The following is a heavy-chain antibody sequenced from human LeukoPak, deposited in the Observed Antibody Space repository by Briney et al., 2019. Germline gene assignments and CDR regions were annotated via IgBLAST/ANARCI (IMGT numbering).Heavy chain of an antibody. D-gene: IGHD6-13*01. J-gene: IGHJ4*02. CDR2: INAGNGDT. Sequence: GASVKVSCKASGYTFTSYIMHWVRQAPGQRLEWMGWINAGNGDTKYSQKFQGRVTITRDTSASTTYMELSSLKSEDTAVYYCARAHPSFIAAAGGDYWGQGTLVTVSS. V-gene: IGHV1-3*01. CDR3: ARAHPSFIAAAGGDY. CDR1: GYTFTSYI.